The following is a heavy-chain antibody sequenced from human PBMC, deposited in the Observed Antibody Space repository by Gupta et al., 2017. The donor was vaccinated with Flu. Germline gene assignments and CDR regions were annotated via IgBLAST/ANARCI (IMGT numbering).Heavy chain of an antibody. J-gene: IGHJ4*02. CDR3: ARWGGLGYCSSTSCYEGMGY. Sequence: LEWMGRINPNSGGTNYAQKFQGRVTMTRDTSISTAYMELSRLRSDDTAVYYCARWGGLGYCSSTSCYEGMGYWGQGTLVTVSS. CDR2: INPNSGGT. D-gene: IGHD2-2*01. V-gene: IGHV1-2*06.